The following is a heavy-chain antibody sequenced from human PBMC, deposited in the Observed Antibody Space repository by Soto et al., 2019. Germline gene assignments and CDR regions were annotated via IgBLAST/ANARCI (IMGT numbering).Heavy chain of an antibody. Sequence: GESLKISCKGSGYSFTSYWIGWVRQMPGKGLEWMGIIYPGDSDTRYSPSFQGQVTISADKSISTAYLQWSSLKASDTAMYYCARALRDGYNSYWYFDLWGRGTLVTVSS. V-gene: IGHV5-51*01. CDR1: GYSFTSYW. CDR2: IYPGDSDT. CDR3: ARALRDGYNSYWYFDL. D-gene: IGHD5-12*01. J-gene: IGHJ2*01.